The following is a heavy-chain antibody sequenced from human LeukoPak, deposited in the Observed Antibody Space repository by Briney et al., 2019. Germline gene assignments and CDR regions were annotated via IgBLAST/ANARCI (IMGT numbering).Heavy chain of an antibody. CDR3: ARGQGARHYYYYYMDV. J-gene: IGHJ6*03. Sequence: PSETLSLTCTVSGYSISSGYYWGWIRQPPGKGLEWIGSIYHSGSTYYNPSLKSRVTISVDTSKNQFSLKLSSVTAADTAVYYCARGQGARHYYYYYMDVWGKGTTVTVSS. V-gene: IGHV4-38-2*02. CDR2: IYHSGST. CDR1: GYSISSGYY. D-gene: IGHD1-26*01.